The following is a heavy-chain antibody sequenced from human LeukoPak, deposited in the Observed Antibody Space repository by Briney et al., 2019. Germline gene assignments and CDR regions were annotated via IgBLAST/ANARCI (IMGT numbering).Heavy chain of an antibody. CDR3: AKDKRSGWFLFDY. J-gene: IGHJ4*02. Sequence: PGGSLRLSCAASGFTFTNYAMSWVRQAPGEGLEWVSFISGSGSPTYYADSVKGRFTISRDNSKNTLYLQLNSLRAEDTALYYCAKDKRSGWFLFDYWGQGTLVTVSS. CDR1: GFTFTNYA. D-gene: IGHD6-19*01. V-gene: IGHV3-23*01. CDR2: ISGSGSPT.